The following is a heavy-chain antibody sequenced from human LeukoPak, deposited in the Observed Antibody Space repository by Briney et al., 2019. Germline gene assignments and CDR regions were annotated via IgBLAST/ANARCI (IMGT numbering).Heavy chain of an antibody. J-gene: IGHJ4*02. CDR2: ISSSSSYI. V-gene: IGHV3-21*01. Sequence: PGGSLRLSCAASGFTFSSYSMNWVRQAPGKGLDWVSSISSSSSYIYYADSVKGRFTVSRDNAKNSLYLQMNSLRAEDTAVYYCARGGYSGYGLDYWGQGTLVTVSS. CDR1: GFTFSSYS. CDR3: ARGGYSGYGLDY. D-gene: IGHD5-12*01.